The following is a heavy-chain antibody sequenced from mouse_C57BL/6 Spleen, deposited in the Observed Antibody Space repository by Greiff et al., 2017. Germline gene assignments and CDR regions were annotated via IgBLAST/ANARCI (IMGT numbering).Heavy chain of an antibody. CDR1: GFNIKNTC. CDR3: ARGASGRAMDY. D-gene: IGHD3-1*01. J-gene: IGHJ4*01. CDR2: IDPANGNP. V-gene: IGHV14-3*01. Sequence: VQLQQSVAELVRPGASVKLSCTASGFNIKNTCMHWVKQRPEQGLEWIGRIDPANGNPTFDPTFKGKATITADTSSNTADLQRRSLTSEDTAIYYCARGASGRAMDYWGQGTSVTVSS.